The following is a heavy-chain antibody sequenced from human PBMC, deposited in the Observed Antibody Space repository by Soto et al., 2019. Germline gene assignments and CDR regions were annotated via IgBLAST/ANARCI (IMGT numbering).Heavy chain of an antibody. CDR2: ISYDGSNK. D-gene: IGHD6-19*01. V-gene: IGHV3-30-3*01. J-gene: IGHJ6*02. CDR3: ARSKKATYSSGWKLYYYYYGMDV. Sequence: QAGGSLRLSCAASGFTFSSYAMHWVRQAPGKGLEWVAVISYDGSNKYYADSVKGRFTISRDNSKNTLYLQMNSLRAEDTAVYYCARSKKATYSSGWKLYYYYYGMDVWGQGTTVTVSS. CDR1: GFTFSSYA.